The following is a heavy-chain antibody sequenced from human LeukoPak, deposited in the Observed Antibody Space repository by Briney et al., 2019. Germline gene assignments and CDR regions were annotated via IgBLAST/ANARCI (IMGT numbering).Heavy chain of an antibody. CDR2: ISAYNGNT. V-gene: IGHV1-18*01. J-gene: IGHJ6*03. CDR1: GYTFTSYG. Sequence: GASVKVSCKASGYTFTSYGISWVRQAPGQGLEWMGWISAYNGNTNYAQKLQGRVTMTTDTSTSTAYMELSSLRSEDTAVYYCARQESYDPSANYYYYMDVWGKGTTVTVSS. D-gene: IGHD1-1*01. CDR3: ARQESYDPSANYYYYMDV.